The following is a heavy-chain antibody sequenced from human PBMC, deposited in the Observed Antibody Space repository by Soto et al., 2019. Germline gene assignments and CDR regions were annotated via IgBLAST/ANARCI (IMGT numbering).Heavy chain of an antibody. Sequence: SGPTLVNPTQTLTLTCSFSGFSLSTSELGVGWIRQPPGKALEWLALIYWDDDKRYSPSLQSRLTITKDTSKNQVVLTMTNMDPVDTATYYCAHLLGGCSSKGCSPLRYDYWGQGIPVTVSS. CDR2: IYWDDDK. V-gene: IGHV2-5*02. CDR3: AHLLGGCSSKGCSPLRYDY. CDR1: GFSLSTSELG. J-gene: IGHJ4*02. D-gene: IGHD2-2*01.